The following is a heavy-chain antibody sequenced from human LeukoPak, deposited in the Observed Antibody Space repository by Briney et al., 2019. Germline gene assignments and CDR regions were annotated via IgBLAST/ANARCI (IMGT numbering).Heavy chain of an antibody. CDR1: GYSISSGYY. CDR3: SRQNPLVCVRVTTGYYFD. CDR2: IYYCGSI. J-gene: IGHJ4*01. D-gene: IGHD4-17*01. V-gene: IGHV4-38-2*02. Sequence: PSETLSLTCTVSGYSISSGYYWGWIRQPPGKGLVGMGSIYYCGSIYYYPSLKSRVTISVDKAKNQLSLKVNYLTADDTAVYFFSRQNPLVCVRVTTGYYFD.